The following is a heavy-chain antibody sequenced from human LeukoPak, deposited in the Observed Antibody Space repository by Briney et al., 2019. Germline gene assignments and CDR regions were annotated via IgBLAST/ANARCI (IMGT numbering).Heavy chain of an antibody. Sequence: GGSLRLSCAASGFTVSRNYMTWVRQAPGKGLEWVSSISSSGTYVYYADSVKGRFTISSDNAKNSLSLQMNSLRADDAAVYYCARASSKQLAGYLPDGFDIWGQGTMVTVSS. J-gene: IGHJ3*02. CDR1: GFTVSRNY. V-gene: IGHV3-21*01. CDR2: ISSSGTYV. D-gene: IGHD3-9*01. CDR3: ARASSKQLAGYLPDGFDI.